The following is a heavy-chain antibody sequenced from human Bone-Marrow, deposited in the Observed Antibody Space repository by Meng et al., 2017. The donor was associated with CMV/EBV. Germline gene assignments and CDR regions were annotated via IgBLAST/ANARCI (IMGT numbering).Heavy chain of an antibody. D-gene: IGHD3-3*01. CDR2: IYYSGTT. CDR3: ARQIYDTSGEGWFDP. V-gene: IGHV4-59*01. CDR1: GGSISSYY. J-gene: IGHJ5*02. Sequence: SETLSLTCTVSGGSISSYYWSWIRQPPGKGLEWIGYIYYSGTTKYNPSLKSRVTLSVDTSKNQLSLKKTSVTAADTAVYYCARQIYDTSGEGWFDPWGQGTLVTVSS.